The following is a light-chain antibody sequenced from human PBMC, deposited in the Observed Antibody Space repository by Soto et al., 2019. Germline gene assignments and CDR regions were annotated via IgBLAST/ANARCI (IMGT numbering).Light chain of an antibody. J-gene: IGKJ5*01. Sequence: IEMTRCASTPSAYVGYRFTITGRVSQSINNWLAWYQKKPGRAPKLLIYKASVLETVAPSRFSGTGSGTEFTLTINGLQPDDFATYYCQQYSSYSPITSGQGTRLEIK. CDR2: KAS. V-gene: IGKV1-5*03. CDR3: QQYSSYSPIT. CDR1: QSINNW.